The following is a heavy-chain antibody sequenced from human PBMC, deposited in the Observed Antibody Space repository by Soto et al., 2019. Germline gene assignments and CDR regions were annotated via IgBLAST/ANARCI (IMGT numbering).Heavy chain of an antibody. CDR3: ARVHTVTTYFDV. J-gene: IGHJ2*01. CDR2: MNPNSGNT. V-gene: IGHV1-8*01. D-gene: IGHD4-17*01. CDR1: GYTFTSYD. Sequence: QVQLVQSGAEVGKPGASVKVSCKASGYTFTSYDINWVRQAGGQGLEWMGWMNPNSGNTGSAQRFQGRLTMTRNTSINTAYMELTSLTSEDAAVYYCARVHTVTTYFDVWGPGTLVAVSS.